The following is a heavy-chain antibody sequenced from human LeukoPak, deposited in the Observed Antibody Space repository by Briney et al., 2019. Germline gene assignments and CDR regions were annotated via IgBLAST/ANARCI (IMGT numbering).Heavy chain of an antibody. CDR2: IYSGGST. CDR1: GFTVSGNY. V-gene: IGHV3-66*01. D-gene: IGHD1-1*01. J-gene: IGHJ6*03. Sequence: GGSLRLSCAASGFTVSGNYMSWVRQAPGKGLEWVSVIYSGGSTYYADSVKGRFTISRDNSKNTLYLQMNSLRAEDTAVYYCTRVVTVASSERRPGYYYMDVWGKGTTVTISS. CDR3: TRVVTVASSERRPGYYYMDV.